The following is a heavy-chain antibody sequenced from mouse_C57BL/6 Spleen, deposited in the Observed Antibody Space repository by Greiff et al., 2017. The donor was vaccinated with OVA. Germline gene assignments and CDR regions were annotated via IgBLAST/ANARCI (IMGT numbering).Heavy chain of an antibody. Sequence: VQLQQSGAELVRPGASVKLSCTASGFNIKDYYMHWVKQRPEQGLEWIGRIDPEDGDTEYAPKFPGKATMTADTSSNTAYLQLSRLTSEDTAVYYGTTYGYYDYDPWFAYWGQGTLVTVSA. CDR3: TTYGYYDYDPWFAY. CDR2: IDPEDGDT. V-gene: IGHV14-1*01. CDR1: GFNIKDYY. D-gene: IGHD2-4*01. J-gene: IGHJ3*01.